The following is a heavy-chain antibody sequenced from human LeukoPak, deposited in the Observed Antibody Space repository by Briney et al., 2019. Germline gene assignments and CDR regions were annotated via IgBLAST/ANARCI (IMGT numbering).Heavy chain of an antibody. D-gene: IGHD2-21*02. CDR2: INSDGSST. J-gene: IGHJ4*02. V-gene: IGHV3-74*01. CDR3: ARDQNIVVVTGAFDY. Sequence: GGSLRLSCAASGFTFSSYWMHWVRQAPGKGLVWVSRINSDGSSTSYADSVKGRFTISRDNSKNTLYLQMNSLRAEDTAVYYCARDQNIVVVTGAFDYWGQGTLVTVSS. CDR1: GFTFSSYW.